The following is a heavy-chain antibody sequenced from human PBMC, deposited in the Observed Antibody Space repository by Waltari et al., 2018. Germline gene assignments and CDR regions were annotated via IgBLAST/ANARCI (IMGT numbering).Heavy chain of an antibody. J-gene: IGHJ6*02. D-gene: IGHD5-12*01. CDR1: GGSISSSNW. Sequence: QVQLQESGPGLLKPSGTLSLTCAVSGGSISSSNWWSWVRQPPGKGLEWIGEIYHSGRTNYNPALKSRVTISVDKSKNQFSLKLSAVTAEDTAVYYCATVAVGGYDLAHYYYYYGMDVWGQGTTVTVSS. V-gene: IGHV4-4*02. CDR3: ATVAVGGYDLAHYYYYYGMDV. CDR2: IYHSGRT.